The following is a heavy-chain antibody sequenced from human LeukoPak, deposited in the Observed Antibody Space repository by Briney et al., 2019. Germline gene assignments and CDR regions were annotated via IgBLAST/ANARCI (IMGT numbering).Heavy chain of an antibody. CDR1: GGSISISSYY. CDR2: IYYSGNT. V-gene: IGHV4-39*07. J-gene: IGHJ4*02. CDR3: ARDRGTSWSFDYGGNRGLDY. D-gene: IGHD4-23*01. Sequence: SETLSLTCTVSGGSISISSYYWGWVRQPPGKGLEWIGSIYYSGNTYYNPSLKSRVTISVDTSKNQFSLKLNSVTAADTAVYYCARDRGTSWSFDYGGNRGLDYWGQGTLVTVPS.